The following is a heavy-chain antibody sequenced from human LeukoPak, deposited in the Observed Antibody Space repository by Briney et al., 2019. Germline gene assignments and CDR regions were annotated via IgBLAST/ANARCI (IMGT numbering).Heavy chain of an antibody. CDR3: ATDDYDSSVPI. J-gene: IGHJ3*02. CDR2: ISNSGDKK. D-gene: IGHD3-22*01. Sequence: PGGSLRLSCAASRITFRTYNMNWVCQAPGKGLEWVSYISNSGDKKYYAQSVKGRFTISRDNAKNSLYLQMNSLRDEDTAVYYCATDDYDSSVPIWGHGTMVTVSS. V-gene: IGHV3-21*04. CDR1: RITFRTYN.